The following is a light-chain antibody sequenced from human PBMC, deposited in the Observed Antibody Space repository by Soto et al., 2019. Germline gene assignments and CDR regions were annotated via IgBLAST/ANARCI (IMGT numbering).Light chain of an antibody. Sequence: QSALTQPASVSGSPGQSITISCTGTSSDVGGYNYVSWYQQHPGKAPKLMIYDVSNRPSGVSNRFSGSKSGNTAFLTISGLQAEDAADYYLSSYTSSSTLDGVFGVGTKVTVL. CDR2: DVS. CDR3: SSYTSSSTLDGV. CDR1: SSDVGGYNY. V-gene: IGLV2-14*01. J-gene: IGLJ3*02.